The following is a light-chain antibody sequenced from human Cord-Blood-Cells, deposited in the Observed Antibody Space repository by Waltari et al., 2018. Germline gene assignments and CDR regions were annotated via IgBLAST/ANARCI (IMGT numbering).Light chain of an antibody. CDR2: EGS. CDR3: CSYAGSSTFYV. CDR1: SSDVGSYNL. J-gene: IGLJ1*01. V-gene: IGLV2-23*03. Sequence: QSALTQPASVSGSPGQSITISCTGTSSDVGSYNLVSCYQQHPGKAPKLMIYEGSKRPSGVSNRFSGSKSGNTASLTISGLQAEDAADYYCCSYAGSSTFYVFGTGTKVTVL.